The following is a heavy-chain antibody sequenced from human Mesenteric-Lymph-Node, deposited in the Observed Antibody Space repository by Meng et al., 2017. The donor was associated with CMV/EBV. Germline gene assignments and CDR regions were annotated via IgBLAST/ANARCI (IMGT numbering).Heavy chain of an antibody. J-gene: IGHJ4*02. Sequence: SVKVSCKASGGTFSSYAISWVRQAPGQGLEWMGRIIPILGIANYAQQFQGRLTITTDEPTSTAYMELSSLRSEDTAIYYCARTPRANSGTEWGPGTLVTVSS. V-gene: IGHV1-69*04. D-gene: IGHD4-23*01. CDR2: IIPILGIA. CDR3: ARTPRANSGTE. CDR1: GGTFSSYA.